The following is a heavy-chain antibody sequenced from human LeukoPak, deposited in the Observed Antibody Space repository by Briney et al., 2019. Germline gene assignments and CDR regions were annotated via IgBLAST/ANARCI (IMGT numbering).Heavy chain of an antibody. Sequence: GGSLRLSCAASGFTFSSYWMSWVRQAPGKGLEWVANIKQDGSEKYYVDSVKGLFTISRDNAKNSLYLQMNSPRAEDTAVYYCAREDSYGFDAFDIWGQGTMVTVSS. V-gene: IGHV3-7*01. D-gene: IGHD5-18*01. CDR1: GFTFSSYW. J-gene: IGHJ3*02. CDR2: IKQDGSEK. CDR3: AREDSYGFDAFDI.